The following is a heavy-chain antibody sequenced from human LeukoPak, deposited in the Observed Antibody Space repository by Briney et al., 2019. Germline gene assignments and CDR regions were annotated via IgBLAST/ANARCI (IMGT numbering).Heavy chain of an antibody. CDR3: ARTTAAGVFDF. CDR2: IYYSGST. Sequence: SGTLSLTCAVSGGSISSSNWWSWIRQHPGKGLEWIGYIYYSGSTYYNPSLKSRVTISVDTSKNQFSLKLSSVTAADTAVYYCARTTAAGVFDFWGQGTLVTVSS. J-gene: IGHJ4*02. CDR1: GGSISSSNW. D-gene: IGHD6-13*01. V-gene: IGHV4-31*11.